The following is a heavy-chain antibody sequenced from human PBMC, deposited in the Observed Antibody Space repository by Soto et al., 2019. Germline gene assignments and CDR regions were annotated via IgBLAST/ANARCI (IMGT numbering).Heavy chain of an antibody. CDR2: IYYGGST. V-gene: IGHV4-59*01. Sequence: SETLSLTCTVSGGSISSYYWSWIRQPPGKGLEWIGYIYYGGSTNYNPSLKSRVTISVDTSKNQFSLKLSSVTAADTAVYYCASRIVGATTDWFDPWGQGTLVTVSS. CDR1: GGSISSYY. J-gene: IGHJ5*02. CDR3: ASRIVGATTDWFDP. D-gene: IGHD1-26*01.